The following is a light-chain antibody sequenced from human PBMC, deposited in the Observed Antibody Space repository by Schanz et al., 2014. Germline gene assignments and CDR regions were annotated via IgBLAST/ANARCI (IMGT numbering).Light chain of an antibody. J-gene: IGLJ3*02. CDR1: SSDVGGYNY. V-gene: IGLV2-14*01. CDR2: DVT. CDR3: TSYTSNSIPV. Sequence: QSALTQPPSASGSPGQSVTISCTGTSSDVGGYNYVSWFQQHPGKAPKLIIYDVTDRPSGVSNRFSGSKSGNTASLTISGLQTEDEAEYYCTSYTSNSIPVFGGGTKLTVL.